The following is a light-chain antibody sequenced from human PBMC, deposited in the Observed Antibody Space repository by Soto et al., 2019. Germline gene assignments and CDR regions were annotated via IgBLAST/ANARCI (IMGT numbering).Light chain of an antibody. CDR1: SSDVGAYDY. Sequence: QSGLTQPPSASGSPGQSVTISCTGTSSDVGAYDYVSWYQQHPGKAPKLMIYEINKRPSGVPDRFSGSKSGNTASLTVSGLQAEDEADYYCSSFAGSNNFPYVFGTGTKLTVL. V-gene: IGLV2-8*01. CDR3: SSFAGSNNFPYV. J-gene: IGLJ1*01. CDR2: EIN.